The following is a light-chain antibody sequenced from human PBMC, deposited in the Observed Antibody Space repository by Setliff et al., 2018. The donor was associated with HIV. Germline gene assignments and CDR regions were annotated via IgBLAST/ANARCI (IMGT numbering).Light chain of an antibody. CDR2: EVS. CDR1: SSDVGGYNY. V-gene: IGLV2-14*01. J-gene: IGLJ1*01. CDR3: SSFTSSSTYG. Sequence: QSVLTQPASVSGSPGQSITISCTGTSSDVGGYNYVSWYQQHPGKAPKLVIYEVSNRPSGVSNRFSGSKSGNAASLTISGLQAEDEADYYCSSFTSSSTYGFGTGTKV.